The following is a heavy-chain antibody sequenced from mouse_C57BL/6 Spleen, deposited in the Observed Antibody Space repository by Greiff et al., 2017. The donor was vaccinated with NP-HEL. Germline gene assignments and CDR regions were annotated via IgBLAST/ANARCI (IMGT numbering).Heavy chain of an antibody. D-gene: IGHD1-1*01. J-gene: IGHJ3*01. CDR2: IDPETGGT. CDR3: TITTVEAY. V-gene: IGHV1-15*01. Sequence: VQLQQSGAELVRPGASVTLSCKASGYTFTDYEMHWVKQTPVHGLEWIGAIDPETGGTAYNQKFKGKAILTADKSSSTAYMELRSLTSEDSAVYYCTITTVEAYWGQGTLVTVSA. CDR1: GYTFTDYE.